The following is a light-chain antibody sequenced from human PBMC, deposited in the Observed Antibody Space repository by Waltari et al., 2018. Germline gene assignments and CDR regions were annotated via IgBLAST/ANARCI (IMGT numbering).Light chain of an antibody. CDR1: VLANKY. CDR3: YAAADNNLGV. Sequence: SFELTQTSSFSVSPGQTVRISCSGDVLANKYARGFQQKPGQAPVLIIFRDTERPSGIPERFSGSSSGTTATLIIRGAQVEDEGDYYCYAAADNNLGVFGGGTKVTVL. V-gene: IGLV3-27*01. CDR2: RDT. J-gene: IGLJ2*01.